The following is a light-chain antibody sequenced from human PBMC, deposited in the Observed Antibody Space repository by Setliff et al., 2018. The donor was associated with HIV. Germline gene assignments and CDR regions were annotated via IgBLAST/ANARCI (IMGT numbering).Light chain of an antibody. CDR1: STDIGAQDF. CDR3: SAYTTRRTYV. CDR2: DVN. J-gene: IGLJ1*01. Sequence: QSALTQPASVSGSPGQSVTISCTGTSTDIGAQDFVSWYQQRPGNAPKLIIFDVNNLPSGISTRFFGSKSGNTASLTISGLQPEDEGDYYCSAYTTRRTYVFGSGTNVTVL. V-gene: IGLV2-14*03.